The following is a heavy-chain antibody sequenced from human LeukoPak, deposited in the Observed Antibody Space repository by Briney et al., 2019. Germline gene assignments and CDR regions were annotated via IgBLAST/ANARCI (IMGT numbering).Heavy chain of an antibody. J-gene: IGHJ6*03. V-gene: IGHV1-18*01. Sequence: RASVKVSCKASGYLFISYGINWVRQAPGQGLEWMGWISAYNGQTNYAQEFQGRVTMTTDTSTTTAYMELTGLRSEDTAVYYCARAASWSPIGDSYYYMDVWGKGTTVAISS. CDR3: ARAASWSPIGDSYYYMDV. D-gene: IGHD6-13*01. CDR2: ISAYNGQT. CDR1: GYLFISYG.